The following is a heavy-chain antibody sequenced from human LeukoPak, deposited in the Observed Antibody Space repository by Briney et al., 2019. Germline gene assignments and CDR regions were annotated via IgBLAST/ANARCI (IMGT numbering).Heavy chain of an antibody. CDR3: ASPNYDYVWGLFN. Sequence: ASVKVSCKASGYTFTSYGISWVRQAPGQGLEWMGWISAYNGNTNYAQKLQGRVTMTTDTSTSTAYMELRSLRSEDTAVYYCASPNYDYVWGLFNWGQGTLVTVSS. V-gene: IGHV1-18*01. CDR1: GYTFTSYG. J-gene: IGHJ4*02. CDR2: ISAYNGNT. D-gene: IGHD3-16*01.